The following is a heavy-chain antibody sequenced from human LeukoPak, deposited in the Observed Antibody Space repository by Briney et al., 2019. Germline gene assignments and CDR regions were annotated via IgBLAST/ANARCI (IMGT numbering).Heavy chain of an antibody. CDR2: ISGSGGST. D-gene: IGHD6-19*01. CDR3: AKDLWDLSGWYGDY. CDR1: GFTFSSYA. J-gene: IGHJ4*02. V-gene: IGHV3-23*01. Sequence: PGGSLRLSCGASGFTFSSYAMSWVRQAPGKGLEWVSAISGSGGSTYYADSVKGRFTISRDNSKNTLYLQMNSLRAEDTAVYYCAKDLWDLSGWYGDYWGQGTLVTVSS.